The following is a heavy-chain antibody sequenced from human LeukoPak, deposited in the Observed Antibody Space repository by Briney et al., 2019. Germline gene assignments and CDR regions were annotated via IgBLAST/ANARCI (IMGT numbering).Heavy chain of an antibody. J-gene: IGHJ4*02. CDR3: TNGWDV. D-gene: IGHD6-19*01. Sequence: GGSLRLSCAASGFAFNTYTVHWVRQGPGKGLDWVAVISFDGSNKYYADSVKGRFTISRDNSRNTLYLRMNSLRAEDTAVYYCTNGWDVWGQGTLVTVSS. CDR1: GFAFNTYT. V-gene: IGHV3-30*04. CDR2: ISFDGSNK.